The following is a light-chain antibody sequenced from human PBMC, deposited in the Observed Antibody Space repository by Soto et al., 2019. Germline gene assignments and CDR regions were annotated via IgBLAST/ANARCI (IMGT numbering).Light chain of an antibody. CDR1: QSVSTY. CDR3: HQRDNWPPVT. V-gene: IGKV3-11*01. J-gene: IGKJ5*01. Sequence: EIVLTQSPATLSLSPGERATLSCRASQSVSTYLAWYQQKPGQAPRLLIYDASNRAAGIPARFSGSGSGPDFTLTISSLEPEDFAVYYCHQRDNWPPVTFGQGTRLEIK. CDR2: DAS.